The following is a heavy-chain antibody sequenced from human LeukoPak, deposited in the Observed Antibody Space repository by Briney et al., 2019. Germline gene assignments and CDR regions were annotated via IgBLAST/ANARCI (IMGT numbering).Heavy chain of an antibody. V-gene: IGHV3-23*01. J-gene: IGHJ6*04. Sequence: GGSLRLSCAASGFTFNNYAMNWVRQAPGKGLEWVSYISGSGGYTYYANSVKGRFTISRDNSKNTLSLQMNSLRTEDTAIYYCAKGRPEDVWGEGTTVTVSS. CDR1: GFTFNNYA. CDR2: ISGSGGYT. CDR3: AKGRPEDV.